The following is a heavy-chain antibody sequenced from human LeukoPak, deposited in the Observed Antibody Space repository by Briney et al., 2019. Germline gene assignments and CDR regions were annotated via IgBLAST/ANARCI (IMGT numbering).Heavy chain of an antibody. J-gene: IGHJ6*02. CDR1: GFTVSSNY. V-gene: IGHV3-53*01. CDR2: IYSGGST. D-gene: IGHD1-26*01. CDR3: ARDSRGRVGAGGYYGMDV. Sequence: GGSLRLSCAASGFTVSSNYMSWVRQAPGKGLEWVSVIYSGGSTYYADSVKGRFTISRDNSKNTLYLQMNSLRAEDTAVYYCARDSRGRVGAGGYYGMDVWGQGTTVTVSS.